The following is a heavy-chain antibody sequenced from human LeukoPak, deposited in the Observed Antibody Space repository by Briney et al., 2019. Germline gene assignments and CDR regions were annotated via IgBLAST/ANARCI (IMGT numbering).Heavy chain of an antibody. D-gene: IGHD2-2*02. CDR1: GFTFSNYA. CDR2: FSGGGGST. V-gene: IGHV3-23*01. Sequence: GGSLRLSCAASGFTFSNYAMSWVRQAPGKGLEWVSAFSGGGGSTYYADSVKGRFTISRDNSKNTLYLQMNSLRAEDTAVYYCAKDVGYCSSTTCYKPFDYWGQGTLVTVSS. J-gene: IGHJ4*02. CDR3: AKDVGYCSSTTCYKPFDY.